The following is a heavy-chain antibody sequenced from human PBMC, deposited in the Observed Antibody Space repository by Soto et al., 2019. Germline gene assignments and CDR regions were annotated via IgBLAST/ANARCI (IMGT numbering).Heavy chain of an antibody. CDR2: INDRGSI. V-gene: IGHV4-34*01. Sequence: QVQLQQWGAGPLRPLETLSLTCGVSGGSFSGYYWAWIRQSPGKGLEWLGEINDRGSINYNPSLKSRAITSVDTSKNLYSLNLRSVTAADTDVYYGARESHDSLTGPPWVWYFDLWGRGTLVTVSS. CDR3: ARESHDSLTGPPWVWYFDL. CDR1: GGSFSGYY. J-gene: IGHJ2*01. D-gene: IGHD3-9*01.